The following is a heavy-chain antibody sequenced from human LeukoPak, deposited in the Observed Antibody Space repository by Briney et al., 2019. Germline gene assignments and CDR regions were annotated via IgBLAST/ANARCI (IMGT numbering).Heavy chain of an antibody. V-gene: IGHV3-23*01. CDR2: ISGSGGST. J-gene: IGHJ4*02. CDR3: ARDLVAGTLDY. Sequence: GGSLRLSCAPSGFTFTNYAMSWVRQAPGKGLEWVSIISGSGGSTDYADSVKGRFTISRDNAKNSLYLQMNSLRAEDTAVYYCARDLVAGTLDYWGQGTLVTVSS. D-gene: IGHD6-19*01. CDR1: GFTFTNYA.